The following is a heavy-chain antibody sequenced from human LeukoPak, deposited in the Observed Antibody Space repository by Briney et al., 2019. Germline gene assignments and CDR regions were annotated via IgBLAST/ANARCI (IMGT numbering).Heavy chain of an antibody. J-gene: IGHJ6*02. CDR1: GFTFDDYG. Sequence: PGGSLRLSCAASGFTFDDYGMSWVRQAPGKGLEWVSGINWNGGSTGYADSVKGRFTISRDNAKNSLYLQMNSLRAEDTAVYHCARCRRELLGHHCYYGMDVWGQGTTVTVSS. D-gene: IGHD1-26*01. CDR2: INWNGGST. V-gene: IGHV3-20*01. CDR3: ARCRRELLGHHCYYGMDV.